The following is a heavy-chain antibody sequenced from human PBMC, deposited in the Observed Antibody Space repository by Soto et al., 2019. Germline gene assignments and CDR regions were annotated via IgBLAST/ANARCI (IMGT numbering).Heavy chain of an antibody. D-gene: IGHD3-10*01. J-gene: IGHJ4*02. V-gene: IGHV4-34*01. CDR1: GGSFRGYY. Sequence: QVQLQQWGAGLLKPSETLSLTCAVYGGSFRGYYWSWIRQPPGKGLEWIGEINHSGSTTYNPSLTILVTIAVDKSTNQFSMMLSSVTAADTAVYYCARAHIKVRGVTTPDYWGQGTLVTVSS. CDR2: INHSGST. CDR3: ARAHIKVRGVTTPDY.